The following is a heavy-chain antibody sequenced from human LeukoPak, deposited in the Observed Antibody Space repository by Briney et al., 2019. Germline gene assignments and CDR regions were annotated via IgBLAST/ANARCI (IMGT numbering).Heavy chain of an antibody. CDR3: AKDPRTGGYDY. D-gene: IGHD5-12*01. J-gene: IGHJ4*02. CDR2: ISGSGGKT. CDR1: RFTFSSYA. V-gene: IGHV3-23*01. Sequence: GGSLRLSCAASRFTFSSYAMSWVRQAPGKGLEWVSVISGSGGKTYYADSVKGRFTISRDNSKNTLYLQMNSLRAEDTAVYYCAKDPRTGGYDYWGQGTLVTVSS.